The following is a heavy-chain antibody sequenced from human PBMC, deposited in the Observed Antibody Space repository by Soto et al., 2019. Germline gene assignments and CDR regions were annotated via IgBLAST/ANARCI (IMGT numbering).Heavy chain of an antibody. V-gene: IGHV1-69*01. Sequence: QVQLVQSGAEVKKPGSSVKVSCKASGGTFSSYAISWVRQAPGQGLEWMGGIIPIFGTANYAQKFQGRVTITADESTSTAYMELRSLRSEDTAVYYCSLNHWGSYRYSSRAVDYWGQGTLVTVSS. J-gene: IGHJ4*02. CDR1: GGTFSSYA. CDR2: IIPIFGTA. D-gene: IGHD3-16*02. CDR3: SLNHWGSYRYSSRAVDY.